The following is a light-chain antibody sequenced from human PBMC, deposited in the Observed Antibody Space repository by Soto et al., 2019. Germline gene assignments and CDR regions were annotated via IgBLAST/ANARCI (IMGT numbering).Light chain of an antibody. CDR3: CSYAGRYNVI. V-gene: IGLV2-11*01. CDR2: DVT. CDR1: SSDVGAYNY. J-gene: IGLJ2*01. Sequence: QYALTQPRSVSGSPGQSVTISCTGTSSDVGAYNYVSWYQQHPGKAPKMMIYDVTKRPSGVPDRFSGSKSGNTASLTISGLRAEDEADYYCCSYAGRYNVILGGGTKVTVL.